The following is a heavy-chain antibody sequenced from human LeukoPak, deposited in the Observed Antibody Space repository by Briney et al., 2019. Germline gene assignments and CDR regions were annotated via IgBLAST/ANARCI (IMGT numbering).Heavy chain of an antibody. CDR1: GYTFTSYD. CDR3: ALHWLVPFYYYYYYMDV. V-gene: IGHV1-8*01. CDR2: MNPNSGNT. Sequence: ASVKVSCKASGYTFTSYDINWVRQATGQGLEWMGWMNPNSGNTGYAQKFQGRVTMTRNTSISTAYMELSSLRSEDTAVYYCALHWLVPFYYYYYYMDVWAKGTTVTVSS. J-gene: IGHJ6*03. D-gene: IGHD6-19*01.